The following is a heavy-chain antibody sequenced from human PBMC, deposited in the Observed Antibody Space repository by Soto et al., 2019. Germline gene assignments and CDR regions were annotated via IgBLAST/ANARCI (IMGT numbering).Heavy chain of an antibody. CDR2: ISYDGSNK. Sequence: VGSLRLSCKSSVFTFRSYGMHCVRQAPGKWLEWVAVISYDGSNKYYADSVKGRFTISRDNSKNTLYLQINSLRDEETAVYYCAKDPSGSMIRSFHYWGPGALVTGSS. J-gene: IGHJ4*02. CDR3: AKDPSGSMIRSFHY. V-gene: IGHV3-30*18. CDR1: VFTFRSYG. D-gene: IGHD3-10*01.